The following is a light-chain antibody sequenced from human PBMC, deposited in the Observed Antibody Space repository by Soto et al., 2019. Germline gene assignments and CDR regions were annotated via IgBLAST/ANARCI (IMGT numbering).Light chain of an antibody. CDR1: QDIHNY. J-gene: IGKJ4*01. V-gene: IGKV1-33*01. CDR3: QEFEDVPPHT. CDR2: DAV. Sequence: DIQLTQSPTSLSASVGDRVTISCQASQDIHNYLNWYQHIPGKAPRLLIFDAVYLETGVPSRFSGSGSGAEFTLPISSLQPEDIATYYCQEFEDVPPHTFGGGTKVEI.